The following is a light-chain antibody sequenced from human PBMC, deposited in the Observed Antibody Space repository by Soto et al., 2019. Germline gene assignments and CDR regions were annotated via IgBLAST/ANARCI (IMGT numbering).Light chain of an antibody. CDR2: DVS. CDR1: SSDVGGYNY. J-gene: IGLJ1*01. V-gene: IGLV2-14*03. Sequence: SVLSQAASVSGSPGQSITISCNGTSSDVGGYNYVSWYQHHPGKAPKLMIYDVSNRPSGVSNRFSGSKSGNTASLTISGLQPEDEADYYCCSYTTSNTRQIVFGTGTKVTVL. CDR3: CSYTTSNTRQIV.